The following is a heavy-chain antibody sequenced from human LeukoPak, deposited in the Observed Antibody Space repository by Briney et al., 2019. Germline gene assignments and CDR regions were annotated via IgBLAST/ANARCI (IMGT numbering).Heavy chain of an antibody. CDR1: GGSISSYY. CDR3: ARYGSGRGFDY. CDR2: IYYSGST. Sequence: SETLSLTCTVSGGSISSYYWSWIRQAPGKGLAWIGYIYYSGSTNYNPSLKSRVTISVDTSKNQFSLELSSVTAADTAVYYCARYGSGRGFDYWGQGTLVTVSS. D-gene: IGHD3-10*01. V-gene: IGHV4-59*01. J-gene: IGHJ4*02.